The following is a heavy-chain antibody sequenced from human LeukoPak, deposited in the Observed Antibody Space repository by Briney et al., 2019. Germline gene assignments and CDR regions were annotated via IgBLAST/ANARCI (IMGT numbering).Heavy chain of an antibody. CDR2: ISSSSSTI. J-gene: IGHJ3*02. CDR3: AREAGRGLGYAFDI. CDR1: GFTFSSNW. V-gene: IGHV3-48*01. Sequence: PGGSLRLSCAASGFTFSSNWMHWVRQAPGKGLEWVSYISSSSSTIYYADSVKGRFTISRDKAKNSLYLQMNSLRAEDTAVYYCAREAGRGLGYAFDIWGQGTMVTVSS. D-gene: IGHD6-19*01.